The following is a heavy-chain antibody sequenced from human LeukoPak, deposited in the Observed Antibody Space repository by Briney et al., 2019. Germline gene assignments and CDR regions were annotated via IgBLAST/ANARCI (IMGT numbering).Heavy chain of an antibody. D-gene: IGHD2-15*01. CDR3: GVADTYCYYMDV. Sequence: GASVKVSRKASGGTFSSYAISWVRQAPGQGLEWMGGIIPIFGTANYAQKFQGRVTITADKSTSTAYMELSSLRSEDTAVYYCGVADTYCYYMDVWGKGTTVTVSS. CDR1: GGTFSSYA. J-gene: IGHJ6*03. V-gene: IGHV1-69*06. CDR2: IIPIFGTA.